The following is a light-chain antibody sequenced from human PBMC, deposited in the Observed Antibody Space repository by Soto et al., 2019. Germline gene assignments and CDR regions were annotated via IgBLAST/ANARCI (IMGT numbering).Light chain of an antibody. CDR1: QSVSGN. J-gene: IGKJ1*01. Sequence: EIVMTQSPATLSVSPGERATLSCRASQSVSGNLAWYQQKPGQAPRLLIYGASTRATGIPARFSGSGSGPEFTLTISSLQSEDFAVYYCQQYNNWTPTFGQGTKVEIK. CDR3: QQYNNWTPT. CDR2: GAS. V-gene: IGKV3D-15*01.